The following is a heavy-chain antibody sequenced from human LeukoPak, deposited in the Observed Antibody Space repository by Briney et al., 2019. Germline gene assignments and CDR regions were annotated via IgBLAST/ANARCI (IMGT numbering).Heavy chain of an antibody. CDR2: MYTSGSS. D-gene: IGHD5-12*01. CDR3: ARLHPEVALGALDI. CDR1: GGSISFYY. Sequence: KSSETLSLTCTVSGGSISFYYWSWIRQPAGKGLEWIGRMYTSGSSNYNPSLKSRVTMSVDTSKNRFSLKLSSVTAADTAVYYCARLHPEVALGALDIWGQGTMVTVSS. J-gene: IGHJ3*02. V-gene: IGHV4-4*07.